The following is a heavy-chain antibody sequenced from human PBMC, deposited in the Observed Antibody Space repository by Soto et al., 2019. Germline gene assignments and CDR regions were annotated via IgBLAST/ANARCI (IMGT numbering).Heavy chain of an antibody. Sequence: PSETLSLTCSVSGGSMSEYFWSWIRQSPGKGLEWIGYIYYLGSTDYNPSLKSRVTISVDTSKRQFSLRLTSVTAADTAVYYCARDGYDGSGSPYPAYWGPGTQATVSS. D-gene: IGHD3-10*01. V-gene: IGHV4-59*01. CDR3: ARDGYDGSGSPYPAY. J-gene: IGHJ4*02. CDR2: IYYLGST. CDR1: GGSMSEYF.